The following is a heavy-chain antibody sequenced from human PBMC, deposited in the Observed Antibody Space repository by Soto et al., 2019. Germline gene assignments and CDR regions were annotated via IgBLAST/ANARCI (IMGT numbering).Heavy chain of an antibody. J-gene: IGHJ4*02. Sequence: SLKISCKVSGYSFTNFWIGWVRQMPGQGLEWMGIIFPGDSETRYSPSFEGQVTISVDKSIATAYLQWSSLKASDSAMYYCARSYSSAWFGAEFDYWGQGTLVTVSS. CDR2: IFPGDSET. V-gene: IGHV5-51*01. CDR1: GYSFTNFW. CDR3: ARSYSSAWFGAEFDY. D-gene: IGHD6-19*01.